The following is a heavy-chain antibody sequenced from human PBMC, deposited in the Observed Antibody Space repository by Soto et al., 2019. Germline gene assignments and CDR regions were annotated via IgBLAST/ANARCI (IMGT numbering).Heavy chain of an antibody. Sequence: GGSLRLSCAASGFTFSSYSMNWVRQAPGKGLEWVSSISSSSSYIYYADSVKGRFTISRDNAKNSLYLQMNSLRAEDTAVYYCARVASIAGLYYYYGMDVWGQGTTVTSP. CDR2: ISSSSSYI. V-gene: IGHV3-21*01. J-gene: IGHJ6*02. CDR3: ARVASIAGLYYYYGMDV. CDR1: GFTFSSYS. D-gene: IGHD6-6*01.